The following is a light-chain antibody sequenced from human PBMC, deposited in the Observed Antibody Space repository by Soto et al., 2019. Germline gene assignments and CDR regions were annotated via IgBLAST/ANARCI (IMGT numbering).Light chain of an antibody. J-gene: IGKJ1*01. CDR2: GAA. V-gene: IGKV3-11*01. CDR3: RQQCHRSPRT. Sequence: GLTQSPATLSLSPGERATLSCRASDNVRTFLDGYQQKPGQAPRLLIYGAATSATGIPARFSGSGSGTDVTLTTSNRLEAEYAVDYCRQQCHRSPRTFGQGTKVDIK. CDR1: DNVRTF.